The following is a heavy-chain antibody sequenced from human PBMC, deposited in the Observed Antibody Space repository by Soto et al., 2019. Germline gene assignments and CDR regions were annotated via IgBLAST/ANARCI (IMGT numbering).Heavy chain of an antibody. J-gene: IGHJ4*02. V-gene: IGHV3-30*18. CDR3: AKAPTVVTAIADY. CDR1: GFTFSSYG. D-gene: IGHD2-21*02. CDR2: ISYDGSNK. Sequence: QVKLVESRGGVVQPGRSLRLSCAASGFTFSSYGMHWVRQAPGKGLEWVAVISYDGSNKYYADSVKGRFTISRDNSKNTLYLQMNSLRAEDTAVYYCAKAPTVVTAIADYWGQGTLVTVSS.